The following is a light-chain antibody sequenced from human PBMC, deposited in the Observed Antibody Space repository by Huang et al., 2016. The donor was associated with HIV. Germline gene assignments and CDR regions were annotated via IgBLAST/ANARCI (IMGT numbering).Light chain of an antibody. CDR1: QSVSST. V-gene: IGKV3-15*01. Sequence: EIVMTQSPATLSVSPGARATLSCRASQSVSSTLAWYQQKPGQAPRLLIYGASTRATGIPASFSGSGSGTDFTLTISSLQSEDFAVYYCQQYNNWPRTFGQGTKVEIK. J-gene: IGKJ1*01. CDR3: QQYNNWPRT. CDR2: GAS.